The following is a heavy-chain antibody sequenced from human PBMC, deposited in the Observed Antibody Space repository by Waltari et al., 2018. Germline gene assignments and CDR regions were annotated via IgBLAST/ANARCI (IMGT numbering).Heavy chain of an antibody. CDR1: GRSISSYY. CDR2: IYTIGST. CDR3: ARSGAMNYYYYYGMDV. J-gene: IGHJ6*02. Sequence: QVQLQESGPGLVKPSETLSLTCTVSGRSISSYYWSWIRQPAGKGLEWMGRIYTIGSTNYNPCLKSTVTTSVDTFKNQCCLKLSSMTAADTAVYYGARSGAMNYYYYYGMDVWGQGTTVTVSS. V-gene: IGHV4-4*07.